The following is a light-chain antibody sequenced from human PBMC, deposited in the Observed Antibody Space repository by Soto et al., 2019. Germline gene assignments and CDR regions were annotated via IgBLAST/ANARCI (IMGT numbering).Light chain of an antibody. CDR1: QSISNNY. CDR2: GAS. V-gene: IGKV3-20*01. CDR3: QQYGSSWT. Sequence: EIVLTQSPGTLSLSPGERATLSCRASQSISNNYLAWYQHKPGQAPRLLIYGASSRATGIPDRFSGSGSGTDFTLTISRLEPEDFAVSYCQQYGSSWTFGQGTKLEIK. J-gene: IGKJ1*01.